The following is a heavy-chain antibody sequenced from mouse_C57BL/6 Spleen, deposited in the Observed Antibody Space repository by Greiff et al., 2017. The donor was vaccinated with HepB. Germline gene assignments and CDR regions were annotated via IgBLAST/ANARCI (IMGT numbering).Heavy chain of an antibody. D-gene: IGHD2-4*01. Sequence: VQLQESGAELVKPGASVKISCKASGYAFSSYWMNWVKQRPGEGLEWIGQIYPGDGDTNYNGKFKGKATLTADKSSSTAYMQLSSLTSEDSAVYFCARGGLRPYYFDYWGQGTTLTVSS. V-gene: IGHV1-80*01. CDR1: GYAFSSYW. J-gene: IGHJ2*01. CDR3: ARGGLRPYYFDY. CDR2: IYPGDGDT.